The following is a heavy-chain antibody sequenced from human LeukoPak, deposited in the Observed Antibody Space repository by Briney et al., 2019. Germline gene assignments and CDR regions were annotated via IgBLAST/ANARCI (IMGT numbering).Heavy chain of an antibody. CDR3: ARDRAYYYDSSGYGLVHQRRARSTGVDY. CDR2: IYYSGST. Sequence: SETLSLTCAVSGGSISSNSYYWGWIRQPPGKGLEWIGYIYYSGSTNYNPSLKSRVTISVDTSKNQFSLKLSSVTAADTAVYYCARDRAYYYDSSGYGLVHQRRARSTGVDYWGQGNLVTVSS. CDR1: GGSISSNSYY. V-gene: IGHV4-61*05. J-gene: IGHJ4*02. D-gene: IGHD3-22*01.